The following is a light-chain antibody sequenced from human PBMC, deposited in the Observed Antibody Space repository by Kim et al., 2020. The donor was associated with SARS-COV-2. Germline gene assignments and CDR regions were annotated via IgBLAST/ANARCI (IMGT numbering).Light chain of an antibody. V-gene: IGLV2-8*01. J-gene: IGLJ2*01. CDR1: SSDVGGQKY. CDR2: EVN. Sequence: QSALTQPPSASGSPGQSVTISCTGTSSDVGGQKYVSWYQQQPAKAPKLMIYEVNRRPSGVPDRFSGSKSGNTASLTVSRLQAEDEADYYCTSYGGSNNVVIGGGTQLTVL. CDR3: TSYGGSNNVV.